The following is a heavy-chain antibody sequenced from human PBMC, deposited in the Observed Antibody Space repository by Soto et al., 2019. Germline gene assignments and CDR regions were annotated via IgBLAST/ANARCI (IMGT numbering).Heavy chain of an antibody. V-gene: IGHV3-23*01. CDR3: AKADSVDYGEFDY. CDR2: ISGNGGDS. CDR1: GFTFSNYA. J-gene: IGHJ4*02. D-gene: IGHD4-17*01. Sequence: EVQLLESGGGLVQPGGSLRLSCAASGFTFSNYAMNWVRQAPGKGLEWVSDISGNGGDSYYADSVKGRFTISRDNSKNTLFLKMSSLRAEDTAVYYCAKADSVDYGEFDYWGQGTLVTVSS.